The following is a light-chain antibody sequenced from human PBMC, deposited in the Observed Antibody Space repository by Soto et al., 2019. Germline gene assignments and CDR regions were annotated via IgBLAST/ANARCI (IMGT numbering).Light chain of an antibody. CDR1: QSLLHSDGKTP. Sequence: DIVMTQTPVSLSVSPGQPASISCKSSQSLLHSDGKTPLYWYLQRPGQPPQLLIYEVSNRFTGVXDMXSGSGSGTDFTLKISRVEADDVGVYYCMQSIQLPLTFGGGTKVDIK. V-gene: IGKV2D-29*01. J-gene: IGKJ4*01. CDR2: EVS. CDR3: MQSIQLPLT.